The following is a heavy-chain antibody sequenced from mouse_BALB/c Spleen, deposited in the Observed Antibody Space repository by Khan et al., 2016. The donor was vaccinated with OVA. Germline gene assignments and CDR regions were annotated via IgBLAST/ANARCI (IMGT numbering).Heavy chain of an antibody. CDR3: ARGSGNSRFAY. D-gene: IGHD1-3*01. J-gene: IGHJ3*01. Sequence: QVRLQQSGAELVRPGVSVKISCKGSGYTFTDFAMHWVKQSHAKSLEWIGVISTYYGDANYNQKFKGKATVTVDKSSSTAYMELARRTSEDSAIYYCARGSGNSRFAYWGQGTLVTVSA. CDR2: ISTYYGDA. V-gene: IGHV1S137*01. CDR1: GYTFTDFA.